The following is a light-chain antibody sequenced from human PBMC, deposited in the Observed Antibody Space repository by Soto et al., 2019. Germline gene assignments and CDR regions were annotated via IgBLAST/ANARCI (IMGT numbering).Light chain of an antibody. CDR1: QSVKTF. Sequence: EIVLTQSPATLSLSPGERATLSCRASQSVKTFLVWYQHRPGKAPRVLIYDASHRATGIPARFSGSGSGTDFTLTISSLEPEDFAVYYCQQYGSSLTFGGGTKVDIK. J-gene: IGKJ4*01. V-gene: IGKV3-11*01. CDR3: QQYGSSLT. CDR2: DAS.